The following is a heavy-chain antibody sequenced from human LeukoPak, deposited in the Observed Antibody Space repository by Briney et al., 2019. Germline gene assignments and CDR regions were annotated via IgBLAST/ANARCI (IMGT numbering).Heavy chain of an antibody. Sequence: ASVKVSCKASGGTFSSYVISWVRQAPGKGLEWASGISSSGGSTYYADSVRGRFTISRDNSKNTVYLQMNSLRAEDTAVYYCAATAPPRDYYYMDVWGKGTTVTVSS. V-gene: IGHV3-23*01. CDR3: AATAPPRDYYYMDV. CDR2: ISSSGGST. D-gene: IGHD5-18*01. J-gene: IGHJ6*03. CDR1: GGTFSSYV.